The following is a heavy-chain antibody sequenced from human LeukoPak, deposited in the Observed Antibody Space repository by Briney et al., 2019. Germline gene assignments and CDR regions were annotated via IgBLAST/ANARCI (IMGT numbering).Heavy chain of an antibody. D-gene: IGHD3-22*01. Sequence: ASVKVSCKASGYTFTSYDINWVRQATEQGLEWMGWMNPNSGNTGYAQKFQGRVTMTRNTSISTAYMELSSLRSEDTAVYYCARTYYYDSSGYYLGGNWFDPWGQGTLVTVSS. CDR2: MNPNSGNT. J-gene: IGHJ5*02. CDR1: GYTFTSYD. V-gene: IGHV1-8*01. CDR3: ARTYYYDSSGYYLGGNWFDP.